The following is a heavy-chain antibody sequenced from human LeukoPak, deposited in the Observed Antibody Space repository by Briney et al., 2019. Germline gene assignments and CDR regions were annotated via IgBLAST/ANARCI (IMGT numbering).Heavy chain of an antibody. CDR1: GGSMSSYY. CDR2: IYNSGST. CDR3: ARASTYYYDSSGYWGGNYYYGMDV. Sequence: SEPLSLTCTVSGGSMSSYYWSWIRQPPGKGLEWTGYIYNSGSTNYNPSLKSRVTISVDTSKNQFSLKLSSVTAADTAVYYCARASTYYYDSSGYWGGNYYYGMDVWGQGTTVTVS. J-gene: IGHJ6*02. V-gene: IGHV4-59*01. D-gene: IGHD3-22*01.